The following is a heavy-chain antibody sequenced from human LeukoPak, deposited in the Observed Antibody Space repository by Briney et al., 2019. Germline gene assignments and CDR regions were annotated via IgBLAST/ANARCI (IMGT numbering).Heavy chain of an antibody. CDR1: GFTFSRYW. CDR2: IKQDGSDK. D-gene: IGHD2-21*02. CDR3: ARISGGDYYYYYYYMDV. J-gene: IGHJ6*03. Sequence: PGGSLRLSCVASGFTFSRYWVTWVRQAPGKGLEWVANIKQDGSDKYYVDSVKGRFIISRDNAKNSLYLQMNSLRAEDTAVYYCARISGGDYYYYYYYMDVWGKGTTVTISS. V-gene: IGHV3-7*01.